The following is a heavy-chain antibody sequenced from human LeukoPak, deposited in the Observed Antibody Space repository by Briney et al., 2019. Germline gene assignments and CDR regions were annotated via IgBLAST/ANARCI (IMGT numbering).Heavy chain of an antibody. V-gene: IGHV3-21*01. J-gene: IGHJ6*03. Sequence: GGSLRLSCAASGFTFSSYSMNWVRQAPGKGLEWVSSISNSGSYIYYADSVKGRFTISRDNSKNTLYLQMGSLRPEDMAVYYCARDGGDIVVVTASYYYMDVWGKGTTVTVSS. D-gene: IGHD2-21*02. CDR2: ISNSGSYI. CDR3: ARDGGDIVVVTASYYYMDV. CDR1: GFTFSSYS.